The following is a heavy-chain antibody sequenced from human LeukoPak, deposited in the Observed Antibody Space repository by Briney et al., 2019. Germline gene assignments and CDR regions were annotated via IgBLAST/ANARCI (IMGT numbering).Heavy chain of an antibody. Sequence: GGSLRLSCGASGFTFSSHWMSWGRQAPGKGLGWVANMNQDGSEKYYVDSVKGRFTISRDNAKNSLYLQMNSLRVEDAAVYYCARARGMDVWGQGTTVTVSS. V-gene: IGHV3-7*05. J-gene: IGHJ6*02. CDR3: ARARGMDV. CDR2: MNQDGSEK. CDR1: GFTFSSHW.